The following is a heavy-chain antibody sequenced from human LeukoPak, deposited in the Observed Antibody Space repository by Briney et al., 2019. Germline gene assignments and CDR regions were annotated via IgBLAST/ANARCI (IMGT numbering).Heavy chain of an antibody. V-gene: IGHV3-74*01. CDR2: IKSDGGT. D-gene: IGHD3-22*01. CDR3: ARAPSEIGGYYPEYFRH. J-gene: IGHJ1*01. CDR1: GFTFSTYW. Sequence: GRSLRLSCAASGFTFSTYWMHWVRQAPGKELVWVSRIKSDGGTNYADSVKGRFTISRDNAKKTVSLQMNSLRPEDTGVYYCARAPSEIGGYYPEYFRHWGQGTLVTVSS.